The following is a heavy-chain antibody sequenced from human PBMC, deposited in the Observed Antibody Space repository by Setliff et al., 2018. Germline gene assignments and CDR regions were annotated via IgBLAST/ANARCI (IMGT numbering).Heavy chain of an antibody. CDR3: ARQPSSGSYYNPRPYYFDF. J-gene: IGHJ4*02. Sequence: PSETLSLTCTVSGGSISSYYWSWIRQPPGKGLEWIGYIYASGSTNYNPSLKSRVTLSVDTSKNQFSLKVSSVTAADTAVYYCARQPSSGSYYNPRPYYFDFWGQGTLVTVSS. V-gene: IGHV4-59*08. CDR2: IYASGST. CDR1: GGSISSYY. D-gene: IGHD3-10*01.